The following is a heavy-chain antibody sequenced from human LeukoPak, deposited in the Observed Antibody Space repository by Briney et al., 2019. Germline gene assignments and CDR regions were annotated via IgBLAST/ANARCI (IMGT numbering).Heavy chain of an antibody. D-gene: IGHD3-16*02. V-gene: IGHV4-59*08. CDR2: IYVTGT. J-gene: IGHJ6*03. CDR1: GGSIGTYY. CDR3: ARHIGGGIEDMDV. Sequence: SETLSLTCTVSGGSIGTYYWSWVRQSPGTGLEWIGYIYVTGTRYNPYLQSRLTISVDRSRNQFFLKMTSVTAADTAVYYCARHIGGGIEDMDVWGRGTKVTVSS.